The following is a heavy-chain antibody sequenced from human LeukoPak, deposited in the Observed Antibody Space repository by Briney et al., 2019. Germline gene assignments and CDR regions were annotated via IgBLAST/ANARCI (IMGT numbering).Heavy chain of an antibody. J-gene: IGHJ4*02. Sequence: GGSLRRSCAASGFTFSAFYMSWVRQAPGRGLEWVSYISDTGDTKYYADSVKGRFTISRDNAKSSLFLQLSSLRAEDTAVYYCARDTGYEYDYWGQGSLVTVSS. D-gene: IGHD3-9*01. CDR3: ARDTGYEYDY. CDR2: ISDTGDTK. V-gene: IGHV3-11*01. CDR1: GFTFSAFY.